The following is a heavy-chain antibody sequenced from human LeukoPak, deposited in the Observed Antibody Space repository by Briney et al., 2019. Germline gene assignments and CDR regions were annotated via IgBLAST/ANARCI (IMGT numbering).Heavy chain of an antibody. CDR2: IYNSGST. V-gene: IGHV4-39*01. D-gene: IGHD2-8*01. CDR1: GDSVSSSSDY. Sequence: SETLSLTCTVSGDSVSSSSDYWGWMRPPPGQGLMWNGSIYNSGSTYYYSSLKSRVTISVDTSENQFSVKLRSVTAADTAVYYCARLRRFCTNGVCLPGSRGWFDPCGQGTLVTVSS. CDR3: ARLRRFCTNGVCLPGSRGWFDP. J-gene: IGHJ5*02.